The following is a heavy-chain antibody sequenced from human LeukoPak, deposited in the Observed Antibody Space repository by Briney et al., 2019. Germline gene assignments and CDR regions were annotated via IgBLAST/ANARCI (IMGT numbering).Heavy chain of an antibody. Sequence: SSETLSLTCTVSGGSISSYYWSWIRQPPGKGLEWIGEINHSGSTNYNPSLKSRVTISVDTSKNQFSLKLSSVTAADTAVYYCARGYIVVVVAATRGYFDYWGQGTLVTVSS. D-gene: IGHD2-15*01. V-gene: IGHV4-34*01. CDR2: INHSGST. CDR3: ARGYIVVVVAATRGYFDY. J-gene: IGHJ4*02. CDR1: GGSISSYY.